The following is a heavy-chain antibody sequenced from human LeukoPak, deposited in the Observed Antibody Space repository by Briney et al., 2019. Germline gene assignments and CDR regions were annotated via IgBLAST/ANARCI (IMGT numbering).Heavy chain of an antibody. CDR2: ISGGAAGT. CDR3: ARVRGVGTHIWLLPWNL. D-gene: IGHD2-21*02. CDR1: GFTFPTYA. J-gene: IGHJ5*02. Sequence: PGGSLRLSCAASGFTFPTYAMAWVRQAPGKGLEWVSSISGGAAGTYYAPSVKGRFTVSRDNDKNALYLQMDGLTAADTALYYCARVRGVGTHIWLLPWNLWDQGTLVSVSS. V-gene: IGHV3-23*01.